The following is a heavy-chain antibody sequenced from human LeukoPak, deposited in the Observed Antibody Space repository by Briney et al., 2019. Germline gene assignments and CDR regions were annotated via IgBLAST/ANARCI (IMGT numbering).Heavy chain of an antibody. D-gene: IGHD6-19*01. CDR1: GGTFSSYA. V-gene: IGHV1-69*13. J-gene: IGHJ4*02. CDR3: ARGNYPSWYSSGWYDY. Sequence: SVRVSCKASGGTFSSYAISWVRQAPGQGLEWMGGIIPIFGTANYAQKFQGRVTITADESTSTAYMELSSLRSEDTAVYYCARGNYPSWYSSGWYDYWGQGTLVTVSS. CDR2: IIPIFGTA.